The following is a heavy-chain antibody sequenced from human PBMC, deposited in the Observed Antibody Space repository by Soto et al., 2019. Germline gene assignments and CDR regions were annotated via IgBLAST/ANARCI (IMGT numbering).Heavy chain of an antibody. CDR2: ISFDGSKI. J-gene: IGHJ4*02. V-gene: IGHV3-30-3*01. CDR3: ARAAGYSFGPDY. CDR1: GFNFRSYA. D-gene: IGHD5-12*01. Sequence: QVQLVESGGGVVQPGRSLRLSCAASGFNFRSYAVHWVRQAPGKGLQWVAGISFDGSKIHYADSVKGRFTVSRDNSRNTVSLQMNSLRAEDTAVYYCARAAGYSFGPDYWGQGTLLTVSS.